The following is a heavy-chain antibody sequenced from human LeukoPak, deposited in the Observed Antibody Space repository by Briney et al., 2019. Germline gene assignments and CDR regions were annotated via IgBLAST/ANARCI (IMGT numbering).Heavy chain of an antibody. V-gene: IGHV3-23*01. CDR2: ISGSGGST. CDR1: GFTFSSYG. D-gene: IGHD2-2*01. Sequence: PGGSLRLSCAASGFTFSSYGMSWVRQAPGKGLEWVSAISGSGGSTYYADSVKGRFTISRDNSKNTLYLQMNSLRVEDTAIYYCARGGKLEPTAMPTWGQGSLVVVSS. J-gene: IGHJ5*02. CDR3: ARGGKLEPTAMPT.